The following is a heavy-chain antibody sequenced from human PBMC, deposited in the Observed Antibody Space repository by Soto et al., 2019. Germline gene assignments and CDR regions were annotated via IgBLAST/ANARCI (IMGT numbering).Heavy chain of an antibody. CDR1: GLTFSSYA. V-gene: IGHV3-23*01. CDR2: ISVGGSST. CDR3: AKIAVAGPSYYYMDV. D-gene: IGHD6-19*01. Sequence: EVQLLESGGGLVQPGGSLRLSCAASGLTFSSYAMTWVRQAAGKGLEGVSGISVGGSSTYYADSLKGRFTISRDNSKNTLYLQMNSLRAEDTAVYYCAKIAVAGPSYYYMDVWGKGTTVTVSS. J-gene: IGHJ6*03.